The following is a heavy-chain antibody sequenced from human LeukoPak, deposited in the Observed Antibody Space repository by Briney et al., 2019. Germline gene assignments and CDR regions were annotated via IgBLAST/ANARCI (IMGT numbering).Heavy chain of an antibody. D-gene: IGHD3-9*01. CDR2: INAGNGNT. J-gene: IGHJ4*02. V-gene: IGHV1-3*01. CDR1: GYTFTSYA. CDR3: ARDRVPTYDILTGSFDY. Sequence: ASVTVSCKASGYTFTSYAMHWVRQAPGQRLEWMGWINAGNGNTKYSQKFQGRVTITRDTSASTAYMELSSLRSEDTAVYYCARDRVPTYDILTGSFDYWGQGTLVTVSS.